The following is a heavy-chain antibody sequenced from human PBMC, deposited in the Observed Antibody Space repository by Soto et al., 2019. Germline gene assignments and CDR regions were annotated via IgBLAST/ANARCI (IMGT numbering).Heavy chain of an antibody. CDR2: FHPEDGAT. D-gene: IGHD1-26*01. V-gene: IGHV1-24*01. CDR3: ATDWWEPPATLKSYYYYGMDV. Sequence: ASANVSCTDSGDTKTDLSRHWARHARRKGIEWMGGFHPEDGATIYVQKFQARVTISEDTSSDTAYMELSSLRSEDPAVYYCATDWWEPPATLKSYYYYGMDVWGHGPTVTVSS. J-gene: IGHJ6*02. CDR1: GDTKTDLS.